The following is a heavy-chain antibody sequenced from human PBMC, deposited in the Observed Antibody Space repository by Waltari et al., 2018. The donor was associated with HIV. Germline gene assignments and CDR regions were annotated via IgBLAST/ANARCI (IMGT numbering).Heavy chain of an antibody. CDR2: IYYSGST. D-gene: IGHD5-12*01. V-gene: IGHV4-59*01. CDR1: GGSISSYY. Sequence: QVQLQESGPGLVKPSETLSLTCTVSGGSISSYYWSWIRQPPGKGLEWIGYIYYSGSTNYNPTLKSRVTISVDTSKNQFSLKLSSVTAADMAVYYCARDGRYSGYDHGMDVWGQGTTVTVSS. CDR3: ARDGRYSGYDHGMDV. J-gene: IGHJ6*02.